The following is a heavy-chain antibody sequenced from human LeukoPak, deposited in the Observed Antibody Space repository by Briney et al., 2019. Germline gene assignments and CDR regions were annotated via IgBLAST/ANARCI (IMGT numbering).Heavy chain of an antibody. J-gene: IGHJ4*02. CDR1: GFTVSSNY. Sequence: GGSLRLSCAASGFTVSSNYMSWVRQAPGKGLEWVSVIYGGGSTYYADSVKGRFTISRHNSKNTLYLQMNSLRAEDTAVYYCARVLWFGEFLWGQGTLVTVSS. CDR3: ARVLWFGEFL. V-gene: IGHV3-53*01. CDR2: IYGGGST. D-gene: IGHD3-10*01.